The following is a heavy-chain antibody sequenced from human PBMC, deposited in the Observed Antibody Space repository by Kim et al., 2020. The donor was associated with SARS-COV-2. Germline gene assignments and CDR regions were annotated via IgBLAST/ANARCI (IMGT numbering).Heavy chain of an antibody. CDR1: GFTFSSYA. D-gene: IGHD3-10*01. CDR2: ISYDGSNK. J-gene: IGHJ6*02. CDR3: ARYRWGLARGAEVFTMVRGVTLSYGMDV. Sequence: GGSLRLSCAASGFTFSSYAMHWVRQAPGKGLEWVAVISYDGSNKYYADSVKGRFTISRDNSKNTLYLQMNSLRAEDTAVYYCARYRWGLARGAEVFTMVRGVTLSYGMDVWGQGTTVTVSS. V-gene: IGHV3-30*04.